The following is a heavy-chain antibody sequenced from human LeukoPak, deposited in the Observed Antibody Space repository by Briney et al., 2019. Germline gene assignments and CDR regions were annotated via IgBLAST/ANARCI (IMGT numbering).Heavy chain of an antibody. Sequence: GGSLRLSCAASGFTFSSYAMSWVRQAPGKGLEWVSAISGSGGSTYYADSVKGRFTISRDNSKNTLYLQMNSLRAEDTAVYYCAKYPYYYILTGYYFDYWGQGTLVTVSS. CDR3: AKYPYYYILTGYYFDY. V-gene: IGHV3-23*01. CDR2: ISGSGGST. D-gene: IGHD3-9*01. CDR1: GFTFSSYA. J-gene: IGHJ4*02.